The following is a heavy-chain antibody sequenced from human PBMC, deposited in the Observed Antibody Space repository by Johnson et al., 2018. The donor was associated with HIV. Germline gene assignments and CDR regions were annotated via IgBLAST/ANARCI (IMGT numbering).Heavy chain of an antibody. CDR2: IWYDGSNK. V-gene: IGHV3-33*01. CDR1: GFTFSSYG. Sequence: QVQLLESGGGVVQPGRSLRLSCAASGFTFSSYGMHWVRQAPGKGLEWVAVIWYDGSNKYYADSVKGRFTISRDNAKNSLYLQMNSLRAEDTAVYYCARKKGGMVYASDDAFDIWGQGTMVTVSS. J-gene: IGHJ3*02. D-gene: IGHD2-8*01. CDR3: ARKKGGMVYASDDAFDI.